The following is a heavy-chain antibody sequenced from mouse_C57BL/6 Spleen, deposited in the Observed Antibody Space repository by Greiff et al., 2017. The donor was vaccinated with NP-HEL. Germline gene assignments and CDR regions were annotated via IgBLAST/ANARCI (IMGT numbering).Heavy chain of an antibody. D-gene: IGHD3-2*02. J-gene: IGHJ3*01. CDR1: GYAFSSSW. CDR3: ARSGDSSGTTY. V-gene: IGHV1-82*01. Sequence: QVQLQQSGPELVKPGASVKISCKASGYAFSSSWMNWVKQRPGKGLEWIGRIYPGDGDTNYNGKFKGKATLTADKSSSTAYMQLSSLTSEDSAVYFCARSGDSSGTTYWGQGTLVTVSA. CDR2: IYPGDGDT.